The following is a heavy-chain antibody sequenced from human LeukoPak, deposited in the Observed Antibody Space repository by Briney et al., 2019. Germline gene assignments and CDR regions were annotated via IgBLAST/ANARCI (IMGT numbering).Heavy chain of an antibody. Sequence: GGSLRLSCAASRFSFSDYTMSWVRQLPGKGLEFVSGIYENGGTTYYADSVKGRFSISRDNSKNTLYLQMDSLRGEDTAVYYCAKDFRIGYSAHFDYWGQGALVTVSS. J-gene: IGHJ4*02. D-gene: IGHD2-21*01. CDR2: IYENGGTT. V-gene: IGHV3-23*01. CDR3: AKDFRIGYSAHFDY. CDR1: RFSFSDYT.